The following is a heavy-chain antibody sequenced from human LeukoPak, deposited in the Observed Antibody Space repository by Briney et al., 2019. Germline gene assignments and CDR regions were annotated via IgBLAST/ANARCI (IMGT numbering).Heavy chain of an antibody. CDR2: ISSSGSTI. D-gene: IGHD3-9*01. CDR3: ASLPYYDILTGYSRFDP. Sequence: GGSLRLSCAASGFTFSSYEMNWVRQAPGKGLEWVSYISSSGSTIYYADSVKGRFTISRDNAKNSLYLQMNSLRAEDTAVYYCASLPYYDILTGYSRFDPWGQGTLVTVSS. J-gene: IGHJ5*02. CDR1: GFTFSSYE. V-gene: IGHV3-48*03.